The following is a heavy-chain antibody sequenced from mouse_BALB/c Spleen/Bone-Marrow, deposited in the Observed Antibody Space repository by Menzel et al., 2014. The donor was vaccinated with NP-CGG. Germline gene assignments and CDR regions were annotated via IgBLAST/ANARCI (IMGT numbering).Heavy chain of an antibody. CDR1: GFTFSSYT. D-gene: IGHD2-1*01. CDR2: ISSGGLYT. Sequence: EVKVEESGGGLVKPGGSLKLSCAASGFTFSSYTMSWVRQTPEKRLEWVATISSGGLYTYYPDSVKGRFTISRDNAKNTLYLQMSSLKSEDTAMYYCTRDYGNCAWFAYWGQGTLVTVSA. V-gene: IGHV5-6-4*01. CDR3: TRDYGNCAWFAY. J-gene: IGHJ3*01.